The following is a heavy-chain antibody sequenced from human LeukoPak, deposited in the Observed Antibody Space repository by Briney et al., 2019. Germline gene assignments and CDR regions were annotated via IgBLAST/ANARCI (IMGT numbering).Heavy chain of an antibody. Sequence: SETLSLTCAVYGGSFSGYYWSWIRQPPGKGLEWIGNVYYSGSTYYNPSLKSRVTISIDTSKNQFSLKLSSVTAADTAVYYCARPGSTTGWFYFDYWGQGPLVTVSS. CDR3: ARPGSTTGWFYFDY. V-gene: IGHV4-34*01. J-gene: IGHJ4*02. CDR2: VYYSGST. D-gene: IGHD1-1*01. CDR1: GGSFSGYY.